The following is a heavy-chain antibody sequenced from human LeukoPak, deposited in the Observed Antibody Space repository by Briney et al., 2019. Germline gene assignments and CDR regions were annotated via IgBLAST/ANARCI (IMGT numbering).Heavy chain of an antibody. CDR2: FDPEDGET. Sequence: ASVTVSCKVSGYTLTELSMHWVRQAPGKGLEWMGGFDPEDGETIYAQKFQGRVTMTEDTSTDTAHMELSSLRSEDTAVYYCAAVYYDSSGKGYWGQGTLVTVSS. D-gene: IGHD3-22*01. CDR3: AAVYYDSSGKGY. J-gene: IGHJ4*02. V-gene: IGHV1-24*01. CDR1: GYTLTELS.